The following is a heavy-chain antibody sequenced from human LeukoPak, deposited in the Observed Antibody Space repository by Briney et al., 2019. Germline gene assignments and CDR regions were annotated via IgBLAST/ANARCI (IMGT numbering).Heavy chain of an antibody. CDR1: GGSFSGYY. CDR3: ARGWQQLVH. V-gene: IGHV4-34*01. Sequence: SETLSLTCAVYGGSFSGYYWSWIRQPPGKGLEWIGEINHSGSTNYNPSLKSRVTISVDTSKNQFSLKLSSVTAADTAVYYCARGWQQLVHWGQGTLGTVSS. D-gene: IGHD6-13*01. CDR2: INHSGST. J-gene: IGHJ4*02.